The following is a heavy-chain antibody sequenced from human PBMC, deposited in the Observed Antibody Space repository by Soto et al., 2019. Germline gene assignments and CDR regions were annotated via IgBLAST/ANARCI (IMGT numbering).Heavy chain of an antibody. J-gene: IGHJ6*02. CDR3: AIGGPVYSSSSTYYYYGMDV. Sequence: QVQLVQSGGGVVQPGSSLRLSCAASGFTFSSYGMHWVRQAPGKGLECGAVISYDGSNKYYADSLKGRFTISRDNSKNTLYLQMNSRRAEDTAVSYCAIGGPVYSSSSTYYYYGMDVSGEGSTVTVS. CDR1: GFTFSSYG. D-gene: IGHD6-6*01. CDR2: ISYDGSNK. V-gene: IGHV3-30*03.